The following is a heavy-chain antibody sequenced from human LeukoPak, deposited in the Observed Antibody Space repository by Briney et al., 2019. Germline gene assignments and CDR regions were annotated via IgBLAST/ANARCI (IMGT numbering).Heavy chain of an antibody. CDR3: ARARPPAAVGGYFDY. CDR1: GGSISSGSYY. J-gene: IGHJ4*02. D-gene: IGHD2-2*01. V-gene: IGHV4-61*02. CDR2: IYTSGST. Sequence: SQTLSLTCTVSGGSISSGSYYWSWIRQPAGKGLEWIGRIYTSGSTNYNPSLKSRVTISVDTSKNQFSLKLSSVTAADTAVYYCARARPPAAVGGYFDYWGQGTLVTVSS.